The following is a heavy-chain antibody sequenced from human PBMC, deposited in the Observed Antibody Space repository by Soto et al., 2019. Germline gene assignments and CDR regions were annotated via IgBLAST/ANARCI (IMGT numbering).Heavy chain of an antibody. CDR1: GFTFSSYS. J-gene: IGHJ5*02. CDR2: ISSSSSYI. Sequence: EVQLVESGGGLVKPGGSLRLSCAASGFTFSSYSMNWVRQAPGTGLEWVSSISSSSSYIYYADSVKGRFTISRDNAKNSLYLQMNSLRAEDTAVYYCASGLTEVMVAAIPSWGQGTLVTGSS. CDR3: ASGLTEVMVAAIPS. D-gene: IGHD2-15*01. V-gene: IGHV3-21*01.